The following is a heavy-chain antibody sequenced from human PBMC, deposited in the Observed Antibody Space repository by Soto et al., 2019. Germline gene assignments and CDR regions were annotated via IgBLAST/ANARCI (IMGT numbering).Heavy chain of an antibody. CDR3: ARDTYYYDSSGYAYYYFDY. Sequence: SETLSLTCIVSGGSISSGGYYWSWIRQHPGKGLEWIGYIYYSGSTYYNPSLKSRVTISVDTSKNQFSLKLSSVTAAETAVYYCARDTYYYDSSGYAYYYFDYRGQGTLVTASS. J-gene: IGHJ4*02. D-gene: IGHD3-22*01. CDR1: GGSISSGGYY. CDR2: IYYSGST. V-gene: IGHV4-31*03.